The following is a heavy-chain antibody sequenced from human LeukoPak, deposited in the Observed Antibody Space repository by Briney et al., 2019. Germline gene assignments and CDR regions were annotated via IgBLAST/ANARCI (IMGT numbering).Heavy chain of an antibody. CDR3: AREADPRSYASSSPDY. J-gene: IGHJ4*01. Sequence: PGGSLRLSCAASGFGFSNFWMHWVRQGPGKGLVWVSRIKTDGTTTVYADSVKGRFTISRDNAKNTLYLQMNSLRADDTAVYFCAREADPRSYASSSPDYWGQGTPVTVSS. CDR2: IKTDGTTT. V-gene: IGHV3-74*01. D-gene: IGHD6-6*01. CDR1: GFGFSNFW.